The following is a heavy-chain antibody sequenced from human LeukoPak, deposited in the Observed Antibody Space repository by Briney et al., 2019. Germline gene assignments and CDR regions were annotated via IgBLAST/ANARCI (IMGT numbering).Heavy chain of an antibody. J-gene: IGHJ6*03. Sequence: GGSLRLSRAASGFTFSDYYMNWIRQAPGKGLEWVSAISGSGGSTYYADSVKGRFTISRDNSKNTLYLQMNSLRAEDTAVYYCKVRVLLFYYYMDVWGKGTTVTISS. V-gene: IGHV3-23*01. CDR2: ISGSGGST. CDR3: KVRVLLFYYYMDV. D-gene: IGHD3-10*01. CDR1: GFTFSDYY.